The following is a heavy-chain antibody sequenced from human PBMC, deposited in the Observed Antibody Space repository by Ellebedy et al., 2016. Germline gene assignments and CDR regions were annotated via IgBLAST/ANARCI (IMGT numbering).Heavy chain of an antibody. D-gene: IGHD5-12*01. V-gene: IGHV3-21*01. Sequence: GESLKISCVGSGFTFSNSSLSWVRQAPGKGLEWVSSISSRSGYIYHADSVKGRFTISSDNAKNSLYLQMNSLRAEDTAVYYCARRGFSGYEYDYWGRGILVTVSS. CDR2: ISSRSGYI. CDR1: GFTFSNSS. CDR3: ARRGFSGYEYDY. J-gene: IGHJ4*02.